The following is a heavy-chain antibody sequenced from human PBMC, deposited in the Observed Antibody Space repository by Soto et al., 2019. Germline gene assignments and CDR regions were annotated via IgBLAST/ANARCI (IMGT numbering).Heavy chain of an antibody. CDR2: ISSSSSTI. J-gene: IGHJ6*02. Sequence: GGSLRLSCAASGFTFSSYSMNWVRQAPGKGLEWVSYISSSSSTIYYADSVKGRFTISRDNAKNSLYLQMNSLRDEDTAVYYCASHYYGSGSYYNSYYYYYGMDVWGQGTTVTVSS. D-gene: IGHD3-10*01. CDR3: ASHYYGSGSYYNSYYYYYGMDV. V-gene: IGHV3-48*02. CDR1: GFTFSSYS.